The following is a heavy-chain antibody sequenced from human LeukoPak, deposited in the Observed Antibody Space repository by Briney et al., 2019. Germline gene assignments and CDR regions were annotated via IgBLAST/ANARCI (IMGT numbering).Heavy chain of an antibody. Sequence: GGSLRLSCAASGFTFSDYYMSWIRQAPGKGLEWVSYISSSGSTIYYADSVKGRFTISRDNAKNSLYLQMNSLRAGDTAVYYCGKTTVGYSSGQKPAWPVDYWGQGTLVTVSS. V-gene: IGHV3-11*01. D-gene: IGHD5-18*01. CDR3: GKTTVGYSSGQKPAWPVDY. CDR1: GFTFSDYY. J-gene: IGHJ4*02. CDR2: ISSSGSTI.